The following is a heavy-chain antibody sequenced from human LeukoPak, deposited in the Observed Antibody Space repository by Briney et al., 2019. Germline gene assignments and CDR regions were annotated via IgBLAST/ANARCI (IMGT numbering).Heavy chain of an antibody. CDR1: GFTFSSYS. CDR3: ARGSSSGWYLIPY. V-gene: IGHV3-21*01. D-gene: IGHD6-19*01. Sequence: PGGSLRLSCAASGFTFSSYSMNWVRQAPGKGLEWVSSISSSSSYIYYADSVEGRFTISRDNAKNSLYLQMNSLRAEDTAVYYCARGSSSGWYLIPYWGQGTLVTVSS. J-gene: IGHJ4*02. CDR2: ISSSSSYI.